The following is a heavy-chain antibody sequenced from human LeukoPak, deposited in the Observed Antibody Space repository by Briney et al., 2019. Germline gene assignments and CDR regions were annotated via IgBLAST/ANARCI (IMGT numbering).Heavy chain of an antibody. J-gene: IGHJ4*02. CDR2: FDPEDGET. D-gene: IGHD3-22*01. CDR1: GYTLTELS. Sequence: ASVKVSCKVSGYTLTELSMHWVRQAPGKGLEWMGGFDPEDGETIYAQKFQGRVTMTEDTSTDTAYMELSRLRSDDTAVYYCARGGGDSSGYYYSPWAYWGQGTLVTVSS. CDR3: ARGGGDSSGYYYSPWAY. V-gene: IGHV1-24*01.